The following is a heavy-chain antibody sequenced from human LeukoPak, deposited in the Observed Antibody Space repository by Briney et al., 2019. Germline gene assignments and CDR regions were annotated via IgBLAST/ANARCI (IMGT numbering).Heavy chain of an antibody. V-gene: IGHV5-10-1*01. D-gene: IGHD6-13*01. CDR1: GYSFTSYW. CDR2: IDPSDSYT. J-gene: IGHJ5*02. CDR3: ARHNPYSGSWYSWFDP. Sequence: GESLKISCKGSGYSFTSYWISWVRQMPGKGLEWMGRIDPSDSYTNYSPSFQGHVTISADKSISTAYLQWSSLKASDTAMYYCARHNPYSGSWYSWFDPWGQGTLVTVSS.